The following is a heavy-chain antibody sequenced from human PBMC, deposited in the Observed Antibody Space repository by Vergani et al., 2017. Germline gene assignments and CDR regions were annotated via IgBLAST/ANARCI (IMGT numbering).Heavy chain of an antibody. Sequence: EVQLVESGGGLVKPGGSLRLSCAASGFTFSNAWMSWVRPAPGKGLEWVGRIKSKTDGGTTDYAAPVKGRFTISRDDSKNTLYLQMNSLKTEDTAVYYCTTPPVVGRYYYYYYYMDVWGKGTTVTVSS. J-gene: IGHJ6*03. D-gene: IGHD2-2*01. V-gene: IGHV3-15*01. CDR2: IKSKTDGGTT. CDR3: TTPPVVGRYYYYYYYMDV. CDR1: GFTFSNAW.